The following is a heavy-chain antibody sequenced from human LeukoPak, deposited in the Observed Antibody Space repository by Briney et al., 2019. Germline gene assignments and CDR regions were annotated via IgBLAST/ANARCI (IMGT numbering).Heavy chain of an antibody. D-gene: IGHD1-1*01. CDR3: ARSDWNDVVDY. CDR1: GFTFSSYS. CDR2: ISSSSSYI. J-gene: IGHJ4*02. V-gene: IGHV3-21*04. Sequence: GGSLRPSCAASGFTFSSYSMNWVRQAPGKGLEWVSSISSSSSYIYYADSVKGRFTISRDNAKNSLYLQMNSLRAEDTAVYYCARSDWNDVVDYWGQGTLVTVSS.